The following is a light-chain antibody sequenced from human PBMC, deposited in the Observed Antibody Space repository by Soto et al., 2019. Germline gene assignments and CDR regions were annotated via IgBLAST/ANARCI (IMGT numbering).Light chain of an antibody. V-gene: IGLV2-14*01. CDR2: DVS. Sequence: QSALTQPASASGSPGQSITISCTGTSSDVGGYNYVSWYQQHPGKAPKLMIYDVSNRPSGVSNRFSGSKSGNTASLTISGLQAEDEADYYCSSYTSSSTLVVFGGGTTVNVL. CDR1: SSDVGGYNY. J-gene: IGLJ2*01. CDR3: SSYTSSSTLVV.